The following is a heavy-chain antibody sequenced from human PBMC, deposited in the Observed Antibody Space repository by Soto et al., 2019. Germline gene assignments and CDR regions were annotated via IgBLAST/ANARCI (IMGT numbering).Heavy chain of an antibody. Sequence: PSETLSLTCSFSGDSVTSHYLTWIRQSPEKGLEWIGYMHYTGFTNYNPSLKSRLTISVDTSKNQFSLKLSSVTAADTAVYYCARSTSIAARPVSYYYYMDVWGKGTTVTVSS. CDR1: GDSVTSHY. D-gene: IGHD6-6*01. V-gene: IGHV4-59*08. J-gene: IGHJ6*03. CDR2: MHYTGFT. CDR3: ARSTSIAARPVSYYYYMDV.